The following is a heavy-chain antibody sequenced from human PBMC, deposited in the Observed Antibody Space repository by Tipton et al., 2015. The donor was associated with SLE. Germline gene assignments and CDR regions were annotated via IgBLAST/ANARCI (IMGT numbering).Heavy chain of an antibody. V-gene: IGHV4-34*01. CDR1: GGSFSGYY. CDR3: ARGSDWGWWDH. CDR2: INHSGST. Sequence: LRLSCAVYGGSFSGYYWSWIRQPPGKGLEWIGEINHSGSTNYNPSLKSRVTISVDTSKNQFSLKLSSVTAADTAVYFCARGSDWGWWDHWGQGTLVTVSS. D-gene: IGHD7-27*01. J-gene: IGHJ4*02.